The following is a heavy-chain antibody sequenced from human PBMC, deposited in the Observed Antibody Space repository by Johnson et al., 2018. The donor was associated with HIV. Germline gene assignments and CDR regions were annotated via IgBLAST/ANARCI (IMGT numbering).Heavy chain of an antibody. CDR1: GFTFSSYA. J-gene: IGHJ3*02. V-gene: IGHV3-23*04. CDR2: ISGSGVST. Sequence: VQLVESGGGVVQPGRSLRLSCAASGFTFSSYAIHWVRQAPGKGLEWVAVISGSGVSTYYADSVKGRFTISRDNSKNTLYLQMNSLRAEDTAVYYCAKGIKKELGEDDAFDIWGQGTMVTVSS. CDR3: AKGIKKELGEDDAFDI. D-gene: IGHD1-26*01.